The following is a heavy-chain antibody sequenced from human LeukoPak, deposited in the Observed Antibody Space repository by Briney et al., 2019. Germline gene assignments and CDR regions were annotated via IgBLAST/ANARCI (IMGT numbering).Heavy chain of an antibody. D-gene: IGHD6-13*01. CDR1: GGSISSSSYY. Sequence: PSGTLSLTCTVSGGSISSSSYYWGWIRQPPGKGLEWIGSIYYSGSTYYNPSLKSRVTISVDTSKNQFSLKLSSVTAAYTAVYYCAISSSWVAGELYYYYYMDVWGKGTTVTVSS. CDR3: AISSSWVAGELYYYYYMDV. V-gene: IGHV4-39*07. CDR2: IYYSGST. J-gene: IGHJ6*03.